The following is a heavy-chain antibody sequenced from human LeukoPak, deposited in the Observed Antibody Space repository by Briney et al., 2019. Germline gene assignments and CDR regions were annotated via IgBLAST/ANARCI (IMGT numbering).Heavy chain of an antibody. CDR2: ISYDGSNK. D-gene: IGHD2-2*02. V-gene: IGHV3-30-3*01. J-gene: IGHJ4*02. Sequence: PGGSLRLSCAASGFTFSSYAMHWVRQAPGKGLEWVAVISYDGSNKYYADSVKGRFTISRDNAKNSLYLQMNSLRAEDTAVYYCARALSDAPTLGYCSGTSCYTAYWGQGTLVTVSS. CDR1: GFTFSSYA. CDR3: ARALSDAPTLGYCSGTSCYTAY.